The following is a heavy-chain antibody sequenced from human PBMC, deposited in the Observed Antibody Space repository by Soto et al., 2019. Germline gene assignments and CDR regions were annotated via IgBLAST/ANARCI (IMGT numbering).Heavy chain of an antibody. D-gene: IGHD1-26*01. CDR2: ISGSGGST. V-gene: IGHV3-23*01. CDR3: ARRGSGSYYAY. Sequence: EVQLLESGGGLVQPGGSLRLSCAASGFTFSSYSMRWVRQAPVKGLEWVSAISGSGGSTYYADSVKGRFTISRDNSKNTLYLQMNSLSAEDTAVYYCARRGSGSYYAYWGQGTLVNVSS. J-gene: IGHJ4*02. CDR1: GFTFSSYS.